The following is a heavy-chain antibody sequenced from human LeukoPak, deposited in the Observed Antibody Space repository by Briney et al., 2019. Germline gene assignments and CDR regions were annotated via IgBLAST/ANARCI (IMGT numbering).Heavy chain of an antibody. CDR2: ISSSSSYI. J-gene: IGHJ1*01. D-gene: IGHD6-19*01. V-gene: IGHV3-21*01. CDR3: ARDEYSGGWY. Sequence: GGSLRLSCAASGFIFSSYSMNWVRQAPEKGLELVSSISSSSSYIYYADSVKGRFTISRDNAKNSLYLQMNSLRAEDTAVYYCARDEYSGGWYLGQGTLVTVSS. CDR1: GFIFSSYS.